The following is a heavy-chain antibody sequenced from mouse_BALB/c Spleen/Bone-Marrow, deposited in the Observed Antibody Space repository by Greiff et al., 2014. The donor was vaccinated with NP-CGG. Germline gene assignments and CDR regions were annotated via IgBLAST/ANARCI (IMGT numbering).Heavy chain of an antibody. V-gene: IGHV14-3*02. CDR2: IDPANGYT. CDR3: ATLTGTFDY. CDR1: GFNIKDTY. Sequence: EVKLEESGAELVKPGASVKLSCTASGFNIKDTYMNWVKQRAEQGLEWIGRIDPANGYTEYDPKSQGKATIIADTSSNTAYLQLGSLTSEDTAVYYCATLTGTFDYWAQGTTLTVSS. D-gene: IGHD4-1*01. J-gene: IGHJ2*01.